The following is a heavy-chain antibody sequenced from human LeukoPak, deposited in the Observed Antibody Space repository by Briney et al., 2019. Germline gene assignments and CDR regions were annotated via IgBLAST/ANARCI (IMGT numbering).Heavy chain of an antibody. CDR1: GGSPSSYY. D-gene: IGHD3-16*01. Sequence: PPQTLSLTCTVSGGSPSSYYWSWIRQPAGEGLEWIRRRNTPASTHYNPSLKSRGTISVATSTNPFSRKLGSVSAAYTAVAYCAREFRGPLDYWGQGTLVTVSS. CDR3: AREFRGPLDY. V-gene: IGHV4-4*07. J-gene: IGHJ4*02. CDR2: RNTPAST.